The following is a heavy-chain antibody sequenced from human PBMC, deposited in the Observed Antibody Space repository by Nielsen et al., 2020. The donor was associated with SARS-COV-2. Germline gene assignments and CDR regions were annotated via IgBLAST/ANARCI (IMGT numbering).Heavy chain of an antibody. CDR2: ISYDGSNK. D-gene: IGHD3-10*01. J-gene: IGHJ4*02. Sequence: GGSLRLSCAASGFTFSSYGMHWVRQAPGKGLEWVAVISYDGSNKYYADSVKGRFTISRDNSKNTLYLQMNSLRAEDTAVYYCARYGSGSPHFDYWGQGTPVTVSS. V-gene: IGHV3-30*19. CDR3: ARYGSGSPHFDY. CDR1: GFTFSSYG.